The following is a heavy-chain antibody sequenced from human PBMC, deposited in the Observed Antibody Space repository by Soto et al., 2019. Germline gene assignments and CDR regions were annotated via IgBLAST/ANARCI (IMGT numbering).Heavy chain of an antibody. J-gene: IGHJ3*02. CDR2: IDYSGST. CDR1: GGSISSGGYY. CDR3: ARDQAYYYDSSGYYPDAFDI. Sequence: QVQLQESGPGLVKPSQTLSLTCTVSGGSISSGGYYWGWIRQHPGKGLEWIGYIDYSGSTYYNPSLKSRVTISVDTSKNQFSLKLSSVTAADTAVYYCARDQAYYYDSSGYYPDAFDIWGQGTMVTVSS. D-gene: IGHD3-22*01. V-gene: IGHV4-31*03.